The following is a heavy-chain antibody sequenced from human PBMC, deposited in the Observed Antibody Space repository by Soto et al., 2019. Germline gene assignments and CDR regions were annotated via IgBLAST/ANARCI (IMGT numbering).Heavy chain of an antibody. D-gene: IGHD3-10*01. CDR2: IWYDGSNK. Sequence: GGSLRLSCAASGFTFSSYGMHWVRQAPGKGLEWVAVIWYDGSNKYYADSVKGRFTISRDNSKNTLYLQMNSLRAEDTAVYYCARELLWFGEFLTMPRKDYYCGMDVWGQGTTVTVSS. CDR1: GFTFSSYG. V-gene: IGHV3-33*01. CDR3: ARELLWFGEFLTMPRKDYYCGMDV. J-gene: IGHJ6*02.